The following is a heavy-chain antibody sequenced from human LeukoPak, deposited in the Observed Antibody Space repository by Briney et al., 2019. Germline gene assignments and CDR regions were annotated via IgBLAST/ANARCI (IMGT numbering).Heavy chain of an antibody. Sequence: PSETLSLTCTVSGGSITSYYWSWIRQPPGRGLEWIGYIYYSGSTNYNPSLKSRVTISVDTSKNQFSLKLSSVTAADTAVYYCARDRFGYGDLYFDYWGQGTLVTVSS. V-gene: IGHV4-59*01. CDR1: GGSITSYY. CDR2: IYYSGST. CDR3: ARDRFGYGDLYFDY. J-gene: IGHJ4*02. D-gene: IGHD4-17*01.